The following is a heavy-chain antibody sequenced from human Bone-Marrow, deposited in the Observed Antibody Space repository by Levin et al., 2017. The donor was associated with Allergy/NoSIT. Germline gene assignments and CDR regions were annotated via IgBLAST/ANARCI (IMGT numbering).Heavy chain of an antibody. CDR2: LYSTGTT. J-gene: IGHJ4*02. D-gene: IGHD3-16*01. V-gene: IGHV4-4*07. CDR3: VAGGVSSSTTFDT. CDR1: SGSINVYF. Sequence: SETLSLTCTVSSGSINVYFWSWIRQPAGKGLEWLGRLYSTGTTNHNPSLSSRLTMSLGASKNEFSLKLGSVTAADTAVYFCVAGGVSSSTTFDTWGPGIQITVSS.